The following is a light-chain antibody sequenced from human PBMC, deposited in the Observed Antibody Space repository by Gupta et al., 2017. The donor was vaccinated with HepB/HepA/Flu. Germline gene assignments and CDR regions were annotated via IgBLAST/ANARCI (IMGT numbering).Light chain of an antibody. Sequence: EIVLTQSPGTLSLSPGERATLSCRASQSVSSSYLAWYQQKPGQAPRLLIYGASSRATGIPDRFSGSGSGTDFTLTMSRLEPEDFAVYYCQQYGSSPTWTFGQGTNVEIK. CDR1: QSVSSSY. CDR3: QQYGSSPTWT. CDR2: GAS. J-gene: IGKJ1*01. V-gene: IGKV3-20*01.